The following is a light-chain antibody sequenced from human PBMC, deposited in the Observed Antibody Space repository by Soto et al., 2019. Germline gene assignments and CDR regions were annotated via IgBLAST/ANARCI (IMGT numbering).Light chain of an antibody. CDR3: QQYGSSPLT. CDR1: QTVTSNY. Sequence: EIVLTQSPATLSLSPGEGATLSCGASQTVTSNYLAWYQHKPGLAPRLLTYAASSRAAGIPGRFSGSGSGTDFTLTIRRLEPEDFAVYYCQQYGSSPLTFGGGTKVEIK. J-gene: IGKJ4*01. V-gene: IGKV3D-20*01. CDR2: AAS.